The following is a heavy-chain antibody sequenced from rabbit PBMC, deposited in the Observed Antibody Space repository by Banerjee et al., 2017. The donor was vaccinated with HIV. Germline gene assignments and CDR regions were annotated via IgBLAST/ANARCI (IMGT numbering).Heavy chain of an antibody. J-gene: IGHJ4*01. V-gene: IGHV1S7*01. CDR1: GFDFSSHY. Sequence: QLKESGGGLVQPGGSLKLSCKGSGFDFSSHYMSWVRQAPGKGLEWIGYIDPVFGGTYYASWVNGRFTISSHNAQNTVDLQMNSLTAADTATYFCARDLGYASSSGHYFIWALWGPGTLVTVS. D-gene: IGHD1-1*01. CDR3: ARDLGYASSSGHYFIWAL. CDR2: IDPVFGGT.